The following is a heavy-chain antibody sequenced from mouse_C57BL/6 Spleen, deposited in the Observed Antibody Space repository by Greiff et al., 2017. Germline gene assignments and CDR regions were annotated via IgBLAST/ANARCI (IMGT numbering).Heavy chain of an antibody. V-gene: IGHV1-53*01. CDR3: ARVGRYGSPAWFAY. CDR2: INPSNGGT. Sequence: QVQLQQPGTELVKPGASVKLSCKASGYTFTSYWMHWVKQRPGQGLEWIGNINPSNGGTNYNEKFKSKATLTVDKSSSTAYMQLSSLPSEDSAVYYCARVGRYGSPAWFAYWGQGTLVTVSA. CDR1: GYTFTSYW. J-gene: IGHJ3*01. D-gene: IGHD1-1*01.